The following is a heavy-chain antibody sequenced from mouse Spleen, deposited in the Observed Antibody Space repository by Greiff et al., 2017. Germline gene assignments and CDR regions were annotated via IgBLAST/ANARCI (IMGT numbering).Heavy chain of an antibody. J-gene: IGHJ4*01. CDR3: ARYGIYVVYAMDY. CDR2: IYPGDGDT. V-gene: IGHV1-82*01. CDR1: GYAFSSSW. Sequence: VQLQQSGPELVKPGASVKISCKASGYAFSSSWMNWVKQRPGKGLEWIGRIYPGDGDTNYNGKFKGKATLTADKSSSTAYMQLSSLTSEDSAVYFCARYGIYVVYAMDYWGQGTSVTVSS. D-gene: IGHD2-1*01.